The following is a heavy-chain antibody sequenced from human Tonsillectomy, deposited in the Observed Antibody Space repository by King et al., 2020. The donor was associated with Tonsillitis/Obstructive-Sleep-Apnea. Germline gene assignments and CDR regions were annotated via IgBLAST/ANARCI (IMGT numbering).Heavy chain of an antibody. Sequence: VQLVESGGGLVQPGGSLKLSCAASGFTFSESTMQLVRQASGKGREWGGRNISKANRYATVYAAAVKGRFTISRDDSKNTAYLQMNSLKTEDTAVYHCTTGYGDYWGQGTLVTVSS. J-gene: IGHJ4*02. CDR3: TTGYGDY. CDR1: GFTFSEST. CDR2: NISKANRYAT. V-gene: IGHV3-73*01. D-gene: IGHD5-12*01.